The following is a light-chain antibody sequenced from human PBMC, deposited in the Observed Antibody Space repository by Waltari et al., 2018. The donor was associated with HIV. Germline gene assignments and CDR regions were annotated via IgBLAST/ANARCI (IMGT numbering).Light chain of an antibody. CDR2: GAS. Sequence: IVLTQSPGTLSLSPGERATLSCRASQSVSSSYLAWYQQRPGQAPRLLIYGASSRATGIPDRFSGSGSGTDFTLTISRLEPEDFAAYYCQQYGFSPYTFGQGTKLEIK. J-gene: IGKJ2*01. V-gene: IGKV3-20*01. CDR1: QSVSSSY. CDR3: QQYGFSPYT.